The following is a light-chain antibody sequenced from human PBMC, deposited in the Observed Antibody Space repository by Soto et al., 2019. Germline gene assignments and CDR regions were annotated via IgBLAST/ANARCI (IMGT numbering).Light chain of an antibody. V-gene: IGKV3-15*01. Sequence: IVMTQSPATLSVSPGERATLSCRASQSVSSNLAWYQQKPGQAPRLLIYGASTRATGIPARFSGSGSGTEFTLTISSLQSEDFAVYYCQQYNNWPPAYTFGQGTQLEIK. CDR1: QSVSSN. CDR2: GAS. J-gene: IGKJ2*01. CDR3: QQYNNWPPAYT.